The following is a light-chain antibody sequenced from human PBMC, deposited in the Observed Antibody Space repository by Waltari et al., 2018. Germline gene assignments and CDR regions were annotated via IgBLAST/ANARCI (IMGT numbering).Light chain of an antibody. CDR1: SSDVGGYTY. V-gene: IGLV2-14*01. Sequence: QSALTQPASVSGSPGQSITISCTGTSSDVGGYTYVSWYQQHPGKAPKLMIYDVSNRPSGVSNRFSGSKSGNTASLTISGLQAEDEADYYCSSYTSSNHYVFGTGTKVTVL. J-gene: IGLJ1*01. CDR2: DVS. CDR3: SSYTSSNHYV.